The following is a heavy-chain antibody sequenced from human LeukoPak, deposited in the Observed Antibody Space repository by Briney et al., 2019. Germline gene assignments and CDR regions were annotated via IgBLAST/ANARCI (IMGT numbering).Heavy chain of an antibody. D-gene: IGHD5-12*01. CDR2: ISGSGGST. CDR3: ANTDDGYGDGY. V-gene: IGHV3-23*01. CDR1: GFTFSSYA. J-gene: IGHJ4*02. Sequence: PGGSLRLSCAASGFTFSSYAMSWVREAPGKGLEWVSAISGSGGSTYYADSVKGRFTISRDDSKNTLYLQMNSLRAEDTAVYYCANTDDGYGDGYWGQGTLVTVSS.